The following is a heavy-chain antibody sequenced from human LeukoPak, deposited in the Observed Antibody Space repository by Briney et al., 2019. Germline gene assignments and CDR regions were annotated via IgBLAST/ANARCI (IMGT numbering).Heavy chain of an antibody. CDR3: ARGVGYWRGTNWFDP. J-gene: IGHJ5*02. CDR1: GYTFTSYD. V-gene: IGHV1-8*03. CDR2: MNPNSGNT. Sequence: ASVKVSCEASGYTFTSYDINWVRQATGQGLEWMGWMNPNSGNTGYAQKFQGRVTITRNTSISTAYMELSSLRSEDTAVYYCARGVGYWRGTNWFDPWGQGTLVTVSS. D-gene: IGHD2-2*03.